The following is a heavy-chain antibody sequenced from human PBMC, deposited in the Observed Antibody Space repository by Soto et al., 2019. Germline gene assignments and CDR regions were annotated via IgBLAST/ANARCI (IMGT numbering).Heavy chain of an antibody. V-gene: IGHV3-23*01. D-gene: IGHD3-3*01. CDR2: ISGSGGST. CDR3: AKAIYSSYDFWSGYYFDY. J-gene: IGHJ4*02. Sequence: GGSLRLSCAASGFTFSSYAMSWVRQAPGKGLEWVSAISGSGGSTYYADSVKGRFTISRDNSKNTLYLQMNSLRAEDTAVYYCAKAIYSSYDFWSGYYFDYWGQGTLVTVSS. CDR1: GFTFSSYA.